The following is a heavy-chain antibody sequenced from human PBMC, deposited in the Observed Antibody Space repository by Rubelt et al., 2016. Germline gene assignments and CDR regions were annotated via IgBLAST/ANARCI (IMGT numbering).Heavy chain of an antibody. CDR1: GGSFSGYY. Sequence: QVQLQQWGAGLLKPSETLSLTCAVYGGSFSGYYWSWIRQPPGKGLEWIGEINHSGSTNYNPSLKSRVTISVDTSKNQFALKLSSVTAADTAVYYCAGRGRYYGSGSYPPRTGIVDYWGQGTLVTVSS. CDR2: INHSGST. V-gene: IGHV4-34*01. CDR3: AGRGRYYGSGSYPPRTGIVDY. D-gene: IGHD3-10*01. J-gene: IGHJ4*02.